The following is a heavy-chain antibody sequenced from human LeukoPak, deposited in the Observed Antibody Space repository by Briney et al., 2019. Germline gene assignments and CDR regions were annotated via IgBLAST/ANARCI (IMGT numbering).Heavy chain of an antibody. V-gene: IGHV4-38-2*01. CDR1: GYSISSGYY. CDR2: IYHSGST. Sequence: SETLSLTCAVSGYSISSGYYWGWLRRPPGKGLEWIGSIYHSGSTYYNPSLKSRVTISVDTSKNQFSLKLSSVTAADTAVYYCALVRGVIIVDYWGQGTLVTVSS. D-gene: IGHD3-10*01. CDR3: ALVRGVIIVDY. J-gene: IGHJ4*02.